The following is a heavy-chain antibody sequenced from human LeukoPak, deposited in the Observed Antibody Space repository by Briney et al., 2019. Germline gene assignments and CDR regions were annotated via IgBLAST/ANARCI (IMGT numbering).Heavy chain of an antibody. D-gene: IGHD2-15*01. CDR3: ARHQVVVAATSERPYYMDV. CDR1: GYSFTSYW. J-gene: IGHJ6*03. Sequence: RLGESLKISCKGSGYSFTSYWIGWVRQMPGKGLEWMGIIYPGDSVTRYSPSFQGQVTISADKSISTAYLQWSSLKASDTAMYYCARHQVVVAATSERPYYMDVWGKGTTVTVSS. V-gene: IGHV5-51*01. CDR2: IYPGDSVT.